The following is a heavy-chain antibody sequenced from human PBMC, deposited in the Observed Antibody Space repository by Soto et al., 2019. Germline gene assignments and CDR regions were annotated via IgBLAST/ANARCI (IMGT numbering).Heavy chain of an antibody. CDR2: ISYDGSNK. Sequence: SCKASGYTFTSYAMHWVRQAPGKGLEWVAVISYDGSNKYYADSVKGRFTISRDNSKNTLYLQMNSLRAEDTAVYYCARESPTDIVGARPGGGMDVWGQGTTVTVSS. D-gene: IGHD1-26*01. V-gene: IGHV3-30-3*01. CDR1: GYTFTSYA. CDR3: ARESPTDIVGARPGGGMDV. J-gene: IGHJ6*02.